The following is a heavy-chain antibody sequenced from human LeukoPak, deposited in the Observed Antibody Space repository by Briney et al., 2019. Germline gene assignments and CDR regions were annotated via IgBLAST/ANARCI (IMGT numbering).Heavy chain of an antibody. D-gene: IGHD6-19*01. J-gene: IGHJ6*03. V-gene: IGHV4-34*01. CDR1: GDSFGGFY. Sequence: SETLSLTCAVYGDSFGGFYWTWVRQAPGKGLEWIGEISYSGTPRYNPSLNSRITVTLDTSKKQISLNLSPVTAADTAVYYCVRGNVKHYHSVADEYYYYMDVWHKGTAVIVSS. CDR2: ISYSGTP. CDR3: VRGNVKHYHSVADEYYYYMDV.